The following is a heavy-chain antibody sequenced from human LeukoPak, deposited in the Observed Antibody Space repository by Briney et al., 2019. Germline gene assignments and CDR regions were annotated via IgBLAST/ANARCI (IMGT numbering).Heavy chain of an antibody. D-gene: IGHD2-2*01. J-gene: IGHJ6*03. CDR3: AEEGVAAAMWGSYYYYYYMDV. Sequence: SSETLSLTCTVSGGSISSSSYYWGWIRQPPGRGLEWNGSIYYSGSTYYNQCLKSRATQSVDTTTNQFSLRMSAVSAAASALRCCAEEGVAAAMWGSYYYYYYMDVWGKGTTVTVSS. V-gene: IGHV4-39*01. CDR1: GGSISSSSYY. CDR2: IYYSGST.